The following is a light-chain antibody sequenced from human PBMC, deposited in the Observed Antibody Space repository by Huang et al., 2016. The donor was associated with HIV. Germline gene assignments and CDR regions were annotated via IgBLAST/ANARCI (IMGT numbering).Light chain of an antibody. CDR2: DAH. Sequence: IVLTQSPATLSLSPGERATLTGGASQSVRNNYLAWYQQKPGLAPRLLIYDAHVRATGIPDRVSGSGSGTDFTLTISRLEPEDFAMYYCQQYSTSSYTFGQGTKVDI. J-gene: IGKJ2*01. V-gene: IGKV3D-20*01. CDR3: QQYSTSSYT. CDR1: QSVRNNY.